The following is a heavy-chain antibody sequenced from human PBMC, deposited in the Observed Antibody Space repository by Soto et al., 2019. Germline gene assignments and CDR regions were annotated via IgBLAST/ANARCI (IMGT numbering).Heavy chain of an antibody. Sequence: PGGSLRLSCAASGFTFSSYAMSWVRQAPGKGLEWVSAISGSGGSTYYADSVKGRFTISRDNSKNTLYLQMNSLRAEDTAVYYCAKDPTYYDFWSGYHPNWFDPWGQGTLVTVSS. CDR2: ISGSGGST. V-gene: IGHV3-23*01. J-gene: IGHJ5*02. D-gene: IGHD3-3*01. CDR1: GFTFSSYA. CDR3: AKDPTYYDFWSGYHPNWFDP.